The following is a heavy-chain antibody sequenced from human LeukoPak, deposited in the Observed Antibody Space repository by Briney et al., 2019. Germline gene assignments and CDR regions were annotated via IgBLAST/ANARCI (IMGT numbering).Heavy chain of an antibody. D-gene: IGHD6-6*01. Sequence: PGGSLRLSCAASGFTSSSYAMHWVRQAPGKGLEWVAVISYDGSNKYYADSVKGRFTISRDNSKNTLYLQMNSLRAEDTAVYYCARAGSIAARILTTWGQGTLVTVSS. V-gene: IGHV3-30*01. J-gene: IGHJ4*02. CDR1: GFTSSSYA. CDR3: ARAGSIAARILTT. CDR2: ISYDGSNK.